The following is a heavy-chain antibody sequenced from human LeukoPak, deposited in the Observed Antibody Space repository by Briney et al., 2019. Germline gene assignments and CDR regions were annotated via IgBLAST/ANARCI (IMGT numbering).Heavy chain of an antibody. CDR1: GFTFSSYG. D-gene: IGHD3-16*01. CDR2: IKEDGSDK. Sequence: PGGSLRLSCAASGFTFSSYGMHWVRQAPGKGLEWVANIKEDGSDKYYVDSVKGRFTISRHNAENSLYLQMNSLRAEDTAVYYCARYDGGVAIDYWGQGTLVTVSS. V-gene: IGHV3-7*01. CDR3: ARYDGGVAIDY. J-gene: IGHJ4*02.